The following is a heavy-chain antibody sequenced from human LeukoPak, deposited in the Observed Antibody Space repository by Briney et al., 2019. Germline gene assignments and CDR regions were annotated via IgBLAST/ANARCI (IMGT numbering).Heavy chain of an antibody. Sequence: SQTLSLTCAISGDIVSSNSAAWHWIRQSPSRGLEWLGRTYYRSKSYNDYAVSVKSRITINPDTSRNQFSLQLESVTPDDTAMYYCTRTGMFADSWGQGTLVTVSS. J-gene: IGHJ4*02. V-gene: IGHV6-1*01. CDR1: GDIVSSNSAA. D-gene: IGHD3-10*02. CDR3: TRTGMFADS. CDR2: TYYRSKSYN.